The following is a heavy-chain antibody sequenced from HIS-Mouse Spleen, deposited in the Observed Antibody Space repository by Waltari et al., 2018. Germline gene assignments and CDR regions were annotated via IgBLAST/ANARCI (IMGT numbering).Heavy chain of an antibody. D-gene: IGHD6-13*01. CDR1: GGSISSYY. CDR3: ARVSLGIAEGYFDY. CDR2: IYYSGST. J-gene: IGHJ4*02. V-gene: IGHV4-59*01. Sequence: QVQLQESGPGLVKPSETLSLTCTVSGGSISSYYWSWIRQPPGKGLEWIGYIYYSGSTNYNPSLKSRVTISVDTSKNQFSLKLSSVTAADTAVYYCARVSLGIAEGYFDYWGQGTLVTVSS.